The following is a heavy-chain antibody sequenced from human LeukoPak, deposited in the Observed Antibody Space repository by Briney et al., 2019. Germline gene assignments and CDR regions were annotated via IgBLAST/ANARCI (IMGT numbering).Heavy chain of an antibody. CDR2: IRYDGSNK. J-gene: IGHJ4*02. D-gene: IGHD1-26*01. V-gene: IGHV3-30*02. Sequence: GGSLRLSCAASGFTFSSYGMHWVRQAPGKGLEWVAFIRYDGSNKYYADSVKGRFTISRDNAKNSVYLQMNSLRDEDTAVYYCARWESGNYLIFDYWGQGTLVTVSS. CDR3: ARWESGNYLIFDY. CDR1: GFTFSSYG.